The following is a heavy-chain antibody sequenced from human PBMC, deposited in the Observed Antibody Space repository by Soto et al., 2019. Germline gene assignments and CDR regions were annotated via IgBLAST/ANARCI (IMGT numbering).Heavy chain of an antibody. CDR2: IYYSGST. CDR3: ASGSYYHAFDI. D-gene: IGHD1-26*01. V-gene: IGHV4-61*01. CDR1: GGSVSSGSYY. Sequence: SETLSLTCTVSGGSVSSGSYYWSWIRQPPGKGLEWIGYIYYSGSTNYNPSLKSRVTISVDTSKNQFSLKLSSVTAADTAVYYCASGSYYHAFDIWGQGTMVTVSS. J-gene: IGHJ3*02.